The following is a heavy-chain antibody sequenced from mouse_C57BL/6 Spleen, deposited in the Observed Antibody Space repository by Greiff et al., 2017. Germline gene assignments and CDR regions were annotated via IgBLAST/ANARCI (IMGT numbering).Heavy chain of an antibody. CDR1: GFNINDYY. Sequence: VQLQQSGAELVKPGASVKLSCTASGFNINDYYMHWVKQRTEQGLEWIGRIDPEDGEPKSAPKFQGKATITADTSSNTAYLQLSSLTSEDTAVYYWARGDWSYAMDYWGQGTSVTVSS. D-gene: IGHD3-3*01. V-gene: IGHV14-2*01. CDR2: IDPEDGEP. CDR3: ARGDWSYAMDY. J-gene: IGHJ4*01.